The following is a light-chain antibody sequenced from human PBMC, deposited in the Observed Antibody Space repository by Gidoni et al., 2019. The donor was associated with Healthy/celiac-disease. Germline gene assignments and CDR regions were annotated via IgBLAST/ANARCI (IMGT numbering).Light chain of an antibody. CDR1: QGISNY. CDR2: AAS. J-gene: IGKJ1*01. V-gene: IGKV1-27*01. Sequence: DFRMTHSPSSLSASVGDRVTITCRASQGISNYLAWYQQKPGKVPKLLIYAASTLQSGVPSRFSGSGSGTDFTLTISSLQPEDVATYYCQKYNSAPWTFXXXTKVEIK. CDR3: QKYNSAPWT.